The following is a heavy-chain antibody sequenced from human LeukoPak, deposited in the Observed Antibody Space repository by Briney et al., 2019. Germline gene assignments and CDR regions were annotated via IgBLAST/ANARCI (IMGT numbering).Heavy chain of an antibody. CDR3: AKDLDAARRAYYMDV. CDR1: GFTFSIYA. V-gene: IGHV3-23*01. D-gene: IGHD6-6*01. J-gene: IGHJ6*03. CDR2: ITGSGGST. Sequence: GGSLRLSCAASGFTFSIYAMSWVRQAPGKGLEWVSAITGSGGSTYYAGSVKGRFTISRDNSKNTLYLQMNSLRAEDTAVYYCAKDLDAARRAYYMDVWGKGTTVTVSS.